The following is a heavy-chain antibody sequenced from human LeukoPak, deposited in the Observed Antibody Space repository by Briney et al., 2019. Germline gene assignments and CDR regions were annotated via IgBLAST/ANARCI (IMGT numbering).Heavy chain of an antibody. V-gene: IGHV4-34*01. Sequence: SETLSLTCTVSGGSISGYYWSWIRQPPGKGLEWIGEINHSGSTNYNPSLKSRVTISVDTSKNQFSLKLSSVTAADTAVYYCARERYFDWRVDYWGQGTLVTVSS. J-gene: IGHJ4*02. CDR3: ARERYFDWRVDY. D-gene: IGHD3-9*01. CDR1: GGSISGYY. CDR2: INHSGST.